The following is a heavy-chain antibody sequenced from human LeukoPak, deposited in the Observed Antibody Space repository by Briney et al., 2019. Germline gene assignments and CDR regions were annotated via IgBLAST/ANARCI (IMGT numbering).Heavy chain of an antibody. CDR2: IKPDGSDT. J-gene: IGHJ4*02. CDR3: ARGKYGGYFIDY. Sequence: PGGSLRLSCAASGFTFSSYAMHWVRQAPGKGLVWVSRIKPDGSDTNYADSVEGRFTISRDNAKNTVYLQMNSLRAEDTAVYYCARGKYGGYFIDYWGQGTLVTVSS. D-gene: IGHD5-12*01. V-gene: IGHV3-74*01. CDR1: GFTFSSYA.